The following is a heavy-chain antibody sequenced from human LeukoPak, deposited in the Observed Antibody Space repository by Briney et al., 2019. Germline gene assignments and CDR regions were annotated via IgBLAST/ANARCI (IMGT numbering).Heavy chain of an antibody. V-gene: IGHV1-69*05. CDR2: IIPIFGTA. J-gene: IGHJ4*02. D-gene: IGHD1-26*01. Sequence: SVKVSCKASGGTFSSYAISWVRQAPGQGLEWMGGIIPIFGTANYAQKFQGRVTITTDESTSTAYMELSSLRSEDTAVYYCARDLESGSYEHYFDYWGQGTLVTVTS. CDR1: GGTFSSYA. CDR3: ARDLESGSYEHYFDY.